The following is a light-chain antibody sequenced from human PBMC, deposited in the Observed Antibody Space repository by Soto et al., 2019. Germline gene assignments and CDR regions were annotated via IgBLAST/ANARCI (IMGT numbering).Light chain of an antibody. V-gene: IGKV1-39*01. CDR2: DAS. CDR1: QTIGTY. CDR3: QQTYRNFVS. Sequence: DIQMTQSPPSLSASVGDRVTITCRSSQTIGTYLHWFQQKPGKAPRLLIDDASNLHSGVPSRFSGSGSGTDFTLTISSLQPEDFGTYFCQQTYRNFVSFGGGTKVEMK. J-gene: IGKJ4*01.